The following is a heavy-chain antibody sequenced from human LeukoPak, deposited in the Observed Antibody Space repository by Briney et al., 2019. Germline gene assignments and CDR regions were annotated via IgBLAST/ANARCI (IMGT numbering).Heavy chain of an antibody. D-gene: IGHD3-10*01. CDR2: IIPIFGTA. Sequence: ASVKVSCKASGGTFSSYAISWVRQAPGQGLEWMGGIIPIFGTANYAQKFQGRVTITADKSTSTAYMELSSLRSEDTAVYYCARVSPRYYPCPIDYWGQGTLVTVSS. CDR1: GGTFSSYA. J-gene: IGHJ4*02. V-gene: IGHV1-69*06. CDR3: ARVSPRYYPCPIDY.